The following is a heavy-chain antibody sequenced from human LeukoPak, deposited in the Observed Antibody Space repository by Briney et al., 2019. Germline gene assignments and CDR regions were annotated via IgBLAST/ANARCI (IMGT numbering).Heavy chain of an antibody. CDR3: ARGRRLLWFGELLNYFDY. V-gene: IGHV3-66*01. J-gene: IGHJ4*02. Sequence: GGSLRLSCAASGFTVSSNYMSWVRQAPGKGLEWVSVIYSGGSTYYADSVKGRFTISRDNSKNTLYLQMNSLRAEDTAVYYCARGRRLLWFGELLNYFDYWGQGTLVTVSS. CDR2: IYSGGST. D-gene: IGHD3-10*01. CDR1: GFTVSSNY.